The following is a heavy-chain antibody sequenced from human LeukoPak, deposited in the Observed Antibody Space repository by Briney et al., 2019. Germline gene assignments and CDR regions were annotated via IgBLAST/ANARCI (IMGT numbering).Heavy chain of an antibody. CDR3: TRVAATSDY. J-gene: IGHJ4*02. CDR1: GFTFSSYW. CDR2: VNNDGSST. V-gene: IGHV3-74*01. Sequence: GGSLRLSCAASGFTFSSYWMHWVRQTPGERPVWVARVNNDGSSTNYADPVKGRFTISRDNAMNTVYLQMNSLRAEDTAVYYCTRVAATSDYWGQGTLVTVSS. D-gene: IGHD5-12*01.